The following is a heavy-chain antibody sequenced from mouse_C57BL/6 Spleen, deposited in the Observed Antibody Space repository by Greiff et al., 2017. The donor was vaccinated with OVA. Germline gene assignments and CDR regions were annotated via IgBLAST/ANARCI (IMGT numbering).Heavy chain of an antibody. J-gene: IGHJ3*01. CDR2: ISDGGSYT. CDR1: GFTFSSYA. Sequence: EVQVVESGGGLVKPGGSLKLSCAASGFTFSSYATSWVRQTPEKRLEWVATISDGGSYTYYPDNVKGRFTISRDNAKNNLYLQMSHLKSEDTAMYYCARGDYYGSSYPAYWGQGTLVTVSA. CDR3: ARGDYYGSSYPAY. D-gene: IGHD1-1*01. V-gene: IGHV5-4*01.